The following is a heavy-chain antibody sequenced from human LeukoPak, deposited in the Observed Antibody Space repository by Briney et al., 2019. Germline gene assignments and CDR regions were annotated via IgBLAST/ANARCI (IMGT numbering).Heavy chain of an antibody. CDR1: GGSISSGGYY. J-gene: IGHJ3*02. CDR3: ARSRADYYDSSGSDDAFDI. CDR2: IYYSGST. Sequence: SQTLSLTCTVSGGSISSGGYYWSWIRQHPGKGLEWIGYIYYSGSTYYNPSLKGRVTISVDTSKNQFSLKLSSVTAADTAVYYCARSRADYYDSSGSDDAFDIWGQGTMVTVSS. D-gene: IGHD3-22*01. V-gene: IGHV4-31*03.